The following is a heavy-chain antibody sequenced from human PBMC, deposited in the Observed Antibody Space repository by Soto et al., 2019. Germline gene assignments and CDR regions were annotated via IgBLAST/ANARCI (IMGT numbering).Heavy chain of an antibody. CDR1: ASTISSSG. CDR2: IVVGSGNT. CDR3: VADFSLTDAHKCFVP. V-gene: IGHV1-58*02. J-gene: IGHJ5*02. Sequence: EKVYCKTSASTISSSGTHWVRQARGQRLEWIGWIVVGSGNTNYAQKFQERVTITRDVSTNTAYMELTSLRSEDTAVYYWVADFSLTDAHKCFVPWG. D-gene: IGHD2-8*01.